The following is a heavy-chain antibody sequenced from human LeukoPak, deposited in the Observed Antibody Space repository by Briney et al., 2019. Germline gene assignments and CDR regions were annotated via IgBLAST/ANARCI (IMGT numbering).Heavy chain of an antibody. CDR3: ARDQYYYGSGSYYSVDY. CDR2: INPSGGST. J-gene: IGHJ4*02. V-gene: IGHV1-46*01. CDR1: GYTFTSNY. D-gene: IGHD3-10*01. Sequence: ASVKVSCKASGYTFTSNYMHWVRQAPGQGLEWVGIINPSGGSTRYAQKFQGRVTMTRDTSTSTVYMELSSLRSEDTAVYYCARDQYYYGSGSYYSVDYWGQGTLVTVSS.